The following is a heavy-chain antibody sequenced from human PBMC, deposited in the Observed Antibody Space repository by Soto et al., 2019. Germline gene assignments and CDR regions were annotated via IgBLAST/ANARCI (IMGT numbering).Heavy chain of an antibody. J-gene: IGHJ4*02. CDR3: ASKTYESKGTFDY. CDR2: KYHSGSS. D-gene: IGHD3-22*01. V-gene: IGHV4-4*02. CDR1: GGSISTSQW. Sequence: QVQLRESGPGLVKPSETLSLTCTVSGGSISTSQWWSWLRQPPGKGLEWIGEKYHSGSSNYNTSLKSRVTISVDQSKNQFSLKLSSVADADTAVYYCASKTYESKGTFDYWGQGTLVTVSS.